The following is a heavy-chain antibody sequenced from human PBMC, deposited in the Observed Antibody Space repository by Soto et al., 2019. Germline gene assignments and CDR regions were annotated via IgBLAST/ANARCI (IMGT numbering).Heavy chain of an antibody. J-gene: IGHJ4*02. CDR2: INSANGNT. CDR3: ARGGGGLRLGELPFFDY. D-gene: IGHD3-16*01. CDR1: GYTFTNYA. V-gene: IGHV1-3*05. Sequence: QVHLVQSGAEEKRPGASVKVSCKASGYTFTNYAIHWVRQAPGQRLEGMGWINSANGNTQYSQKFQGRLTITRDTSASTGTMDLSSLRSEDTAVYYCARGGGGLRLGELPFFDYWGQGTLVTVSS.